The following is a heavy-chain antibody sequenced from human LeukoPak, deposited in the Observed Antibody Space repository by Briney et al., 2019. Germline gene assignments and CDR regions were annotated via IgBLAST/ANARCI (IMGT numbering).Heavy chain of an antibody. CDR2: IWFDGSKT. CDR1: GFSLSNYA. V-gene: IGHV3-33*02. Sequence: GGSLRLSCVASGFSLSNYAMHWVRRAPGKGLEWVAAIWFDGSKTYYEDSVKGRFTISRDTSANTLFLQMNSLAAEDTAVYYCARARVVAVADDAFDIWGQGTMVTVSS. D-gene: IGHD6-19*01. J-gene: IGHJ3*02. CDR3: ARARVVAVADDAFDI.